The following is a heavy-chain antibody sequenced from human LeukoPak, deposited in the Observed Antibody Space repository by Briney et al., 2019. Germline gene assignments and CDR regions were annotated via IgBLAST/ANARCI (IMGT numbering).Heavy chain of an antibody. CDR1: GGSISGNY. V-gene: IGHV4-59*08. Sequence: SETLSLTCTVSGGSISGNYWSWIRQPLGKELEWIGYIFYVGSTIYNPSLKSRVTISVDTSKSQFSLQLSSVTAADTAVYYCARIITGTVALDYWGQGTLVTVSS. CDR2: IFYVGST. D-gene: IGHD1-14*01. J-gene: IGHJ4*02. CDR3: ARIITGTVALDY.